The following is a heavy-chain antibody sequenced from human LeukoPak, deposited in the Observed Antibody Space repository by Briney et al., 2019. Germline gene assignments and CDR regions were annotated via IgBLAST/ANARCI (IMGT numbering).Heavy chain of an antibody. D-gene: IGHD3-22*01. CDR1: GGSFSNYD. CDR2: INHSGST. CDR3: ARTLSSGYPNYYYYMDV. Sequence: SETLSLTCGVYGGSFSNYDWNWIREPPGRGLEWIGEINHSGSTSYNPSLKSRVTISVDTSRNQFSLKLSSVTAADTAVYYCARTLSSGYPNYYYYMDVWGKGTTVTVSS. V-gene: IGHV4-34*01. J-gene: IGHJ6*03.